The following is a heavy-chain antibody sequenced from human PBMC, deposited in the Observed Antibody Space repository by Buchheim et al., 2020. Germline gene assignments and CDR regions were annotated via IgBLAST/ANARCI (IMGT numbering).Heavy chain of an antibody. CDR1: GFTLSSYW. V-gene: IGHV3-74*01. CDR2: ISDHRRTI. CDR3: ARVKNYYDSSGYMGWSFDI. D-gene: IGHD3-22*01. Sequence: EVQLVESGGDLVQPGGSLRLSCAASGFTLSSYWMHWVRQAPGKGLVWVSRISDHRRTITYADSVKGRFTISRDNAKNTLPLQMNSLRAEDTAVYYCARVKNYYDSSGYMGWSFDIWGQGT. J-gene: IGHJ3*02.